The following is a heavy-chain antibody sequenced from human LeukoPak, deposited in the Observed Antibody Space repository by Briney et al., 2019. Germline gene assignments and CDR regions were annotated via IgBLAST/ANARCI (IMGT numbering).Heavy chain of an antibody. D-gene: IGHD2-15*01. CDR2: IYYSGST. V-gene: IGHV4-59*01. J-gene: IGHJ6*02. CDR3: ARGVVLYGMDV. CDR1: GGSISSYY. Sequence: SETLSLTCTVSGGSISSYYWSWIRQPPGKGLEWIGYIYYSGSTNYNPSLKSRVTISVDTSKNQFSLKLSSVTAADTAAYYCARGVVLYGMDVWGQGTTVTVSS.